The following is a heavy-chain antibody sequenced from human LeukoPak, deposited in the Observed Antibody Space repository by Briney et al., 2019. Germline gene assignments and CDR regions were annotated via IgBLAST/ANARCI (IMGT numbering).Heavy chain of an antibody. CDR1: GYTFTDHY. J-gene: IGHJ4*02. Sequence: ATVKVSCKVSGYTFTDHYMHWVQQAPGKGLEWMGLVDPEDGETIYAEKFQGRVTITADTSTDTAYMELSSLRSEDTAVYYCATGLMITFGEHQIDYWGQGTLVTVSS. D-gene: IGHD3-16*01. CDR3: ATGLMITFGEHQIDY. CDR2: VDPEDGET. V-gene: IGHV1-69-2*01.